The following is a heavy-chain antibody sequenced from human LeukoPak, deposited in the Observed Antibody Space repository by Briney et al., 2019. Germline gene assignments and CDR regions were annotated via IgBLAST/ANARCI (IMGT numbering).Heavy chain of an antibody. V-gene: IGHV3-23*01. CDR2: ISGSGGST. J-gene: IGHJ4*02. Sequence: GGSLRLSCAVSGFTFSSYAMSWVRQAPGKGLEWVSAISGSGGSTYYADSVKGRFTISRDNSKNTLYLQMNSLRAEDTAVYYCAREPFPLYDFWSGYFDYWGQGTLVTVSS. CDR1: GFTFSSYA. D-gene: IGHD3-3*01. CDR3: AREPFPLYDFWSGYFDY.